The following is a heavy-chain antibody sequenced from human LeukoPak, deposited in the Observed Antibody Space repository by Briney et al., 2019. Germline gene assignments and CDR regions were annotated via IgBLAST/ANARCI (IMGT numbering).Heavy chain of an antibody. V-gene: IGHV4-34*01. CDR2: INHSGST. J-gene: IGHJ5*02. CDR3: ATLRGYFDWLLNWFDP. Sequence: SETLSLTCAVYGGSFSGYYWSWIRQPPGKGLEWIGEINHSGSTNYNPSLKSRVTISVDTSKNQFSLKLSSVTAADTAVYSCATLRGYFDWLLNWFDPWGQGTLVTVSS. CDR1: GGSFSGYY. D-gene: IGHD3-9*01.